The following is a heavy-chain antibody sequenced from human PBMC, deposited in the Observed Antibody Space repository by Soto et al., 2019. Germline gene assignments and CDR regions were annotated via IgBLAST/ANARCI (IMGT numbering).Heavy chain of an antibody. V-gene: IGHV4-59*12. D-gene: IGHD2-15*01. CDR1: GGSINTYY. CDR3: AGWPYYFGLDV. Sequence: QVQLQESGPGLVKPSETLSLTCTASGGSINTYYWNWIRQSPGKGLELIGYIYYTGNTKYIPSLESRGTISVDTAKKQFFLKLNSVTPADTAVYYGAGWPYYFGLDVWGQGTTVTVSS. J-gene: IGHJ6*02. CDR2: IYYTGNT.